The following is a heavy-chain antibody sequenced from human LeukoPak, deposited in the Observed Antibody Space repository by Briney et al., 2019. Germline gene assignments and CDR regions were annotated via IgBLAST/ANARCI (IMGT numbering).Heavy chain of an antibody. D-gene: IGHD2-15*01. CDR3: ARGVVFKSSSWYDT. V-gene: IGHV3-64D*06. CDR2: ISSYGDKT. CDR1: GFTFGNCA. Sequence: PGGSLRPSCSASGFTFGNCAMHWVRQAPGKGPEYVSVISSYGDKTYYADSVKGRFTISRDNSKNTVSLQMSSLRAEDTAVYYCARGVVFKSSSWYDTWGQGTLVTVSS. J-gene: IGHJ5*02.